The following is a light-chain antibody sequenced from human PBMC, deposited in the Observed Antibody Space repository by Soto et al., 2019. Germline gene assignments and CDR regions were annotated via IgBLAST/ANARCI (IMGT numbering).Light chain of an antibody. J-gene: IGKJ1*01. V-gene: IGKV3-20*01. Sequence: EIVLTQSPGTLSLSPGQRATLSCRASQSVSSTYLAWYQQKPGQAPRLLIYGASSRATGIPDRFSGSGSGMDFTLTISSLEPEDFAVYYCQQYGSSPPRTFGQGTKVDIK. CDR1: QSVSSTY. CDR3: QQYGSSPPRT. CDR2: GAS.